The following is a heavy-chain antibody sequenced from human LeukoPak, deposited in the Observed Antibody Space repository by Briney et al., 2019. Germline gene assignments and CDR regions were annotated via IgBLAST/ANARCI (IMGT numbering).Heavy chain of an antibody. CDR1: GFTFSSYA. CDR3: AKAPGGAYCGGDCYFLAFDI. D-gene: IGHD2-21*02. V-gene: IGHV3-30-3*01. CDR2: ISYDGSNK. Sequence: GGSLRLSCAASGFTFSSYAMHWVRQAPGKGLEWVAVISYDGSNKYYADSVKGRFTISRDNSKNTLYLQMNSLRAEDTAVYYCAKAPGGAYCGGDCYFLAFDIWGQGTMVTVSS. J-gene: IGHJ3*02.